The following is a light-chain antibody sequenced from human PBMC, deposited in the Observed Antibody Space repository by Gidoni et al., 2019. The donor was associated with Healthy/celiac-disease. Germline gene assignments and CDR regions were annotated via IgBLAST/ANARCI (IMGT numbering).Light chain of an antibody. CDR3: QQYGSSPYT. V-gene: IGKV3-20*01. CDR1: QSVSSSY. Sequence: EIVLTQSPGTLSLSPGERATLPCRASQSVSSSYLAWYQQQPGQAPRLLIYGASSRAAGLPDMFSGSGSGTDFTLTISRLEPEDFAVYYCQQYGSSPYTFGQGTKLEIK. CDR2: GAS. J-gene: IGKJ2*01.